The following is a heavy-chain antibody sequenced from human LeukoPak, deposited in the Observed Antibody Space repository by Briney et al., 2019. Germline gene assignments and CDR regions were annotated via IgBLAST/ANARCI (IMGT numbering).Heavy chain of an antibody. CDR2: INHSGST. D-gene: IGHD3-10*01. J-gene: IGHJ6*03. CDR3: ARRYPMFPRWFGEPYVNYYMDV. CDR1: GGSISSSSYY. V-gene: IGHV4-39*07. Sequence: PSETLSLTCIVSGGSISSSSYYWGWIRQPPGKGLEWIGEINHSGSTNYNPSLKSRVTISVDTSKNQFSLKLSSVTAADTAVYYCARRYPMFPRWFGEPYVNYYMDVWGKGTTVTISS.